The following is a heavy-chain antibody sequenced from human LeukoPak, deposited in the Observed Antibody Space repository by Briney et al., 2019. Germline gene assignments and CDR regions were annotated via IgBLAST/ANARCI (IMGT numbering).Heavy chain of an antibody. D-gene: IGHD2-2*01. CDR3: ARELGWDVVVPAAMVNIRPYGMDV. Sequence: HPGGSLRLSCAASGFTFSSYWMSWVRQAPGKGLEWVANIKQDGSEKYYVDSVKGRFTISRDNAKNSLYLQMNSLRAEDTAVYYCARELGWDVVVPAAMVNIRPYGMDVWGQGTTVTVSS. CDR1: GFTFSSYW. V-gene: IGHV3-7*01. J-gene: IGHJ6*02. CDR2: IKQDGSEK.